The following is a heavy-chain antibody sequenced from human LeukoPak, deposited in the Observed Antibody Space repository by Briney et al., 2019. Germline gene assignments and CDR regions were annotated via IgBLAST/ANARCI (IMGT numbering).Heavy chain of an antibody. CDR1: GYTFTGYY. Sequence: GASVKISCQASGYTFTGYYMHWVRQAPGQGLEWMGWINPNSGGTNYAQKFQGRVTMTRDTSISTAYMELSRLRSDDTAVYYCASRLRGVIPDAFDIWGQGTMVTVSS. J-gene: IGHJ3*02. CDR3: ASRLRGVIPDAFDI. CDR2: INPNSGGT. D-gene: IGHD3-10*01. V-gene: IGHV1-2*02.